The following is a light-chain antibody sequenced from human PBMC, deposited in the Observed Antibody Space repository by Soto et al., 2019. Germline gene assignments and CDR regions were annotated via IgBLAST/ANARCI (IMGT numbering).Light chain of an antibody. Sequence: QSALAQPASVSGSPGQSITISCTGTSSDVGAYNYVSWYQHHPGKVPKLLIYEVTNRPSGVSDRFSGSKSGNTASLTISGLQPEDEADYYCSSYTRNSTYVFGTGTKVTVL. CDR3: SSYTRNSTYV. CDR1: SSDVGAYNY. V-gene: IGLV2-14*01. J-gene: IGLJ1*01. CDR2: EVT.